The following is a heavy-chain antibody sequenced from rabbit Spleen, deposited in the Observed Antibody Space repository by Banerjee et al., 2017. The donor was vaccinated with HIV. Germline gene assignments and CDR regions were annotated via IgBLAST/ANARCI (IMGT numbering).Heavy chain of an antibody. CDR2: IVPGSSGRI. Sequence: QEQLVESGGGLVQPEGSLTLTCTASGFSFSNSYYMCWVRQAPGKGLEWLGCIVPGSSGRIYYANWVNGRFSISRSTSLNTVTLQMTSLTAADTATYFCARNFDLWGPGTLVTVS. J-gene: IGHJ4*01. V-gene: IGHV1S45*01. CDR3: ARNFDL. CDR1: GFSFSNSYY.